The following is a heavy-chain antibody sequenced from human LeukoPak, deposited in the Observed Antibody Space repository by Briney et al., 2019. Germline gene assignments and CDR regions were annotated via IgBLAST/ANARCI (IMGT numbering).Heavy chain of an antibody. CDR1: GFTFCSYA. CDR3: ANSDIDYGSGSYYKVEYFQH. CDR2: ISGSGGRT. V-gene: IGHV3-23*01. D-gene: IGHD3-10*01. J-gene: IGHJ1*01. Sequence: PGGSLRLSCAASGFTFCSYAMSWVGQAAGNGREWVSAISGSGGRTYYADSVKGRFTNSRENSKNTMYLQMNSLRAEDTAVYYCANSDIDYGSGSYYKVEYFQHWGQGTLVTVSS.